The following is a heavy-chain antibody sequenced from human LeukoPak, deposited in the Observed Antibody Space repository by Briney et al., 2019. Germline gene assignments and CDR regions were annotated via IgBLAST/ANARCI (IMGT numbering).Heavy chain of an antibody. Sequence: SETLSLTCTVSGGSISSYYWSWIRQPPGKGLEWIGYMYYSGSTNYNPSLKSRVTISVDTSKNQFSLKLTSVTAADTAVYYCARDRYFDWFHAFDIWGQGTMVTVSS. CDR1: GGSISSYY. D-gene: IGHD3-9*01. CDR3: ARDRYFDWFHAFDI. J-gene: IGHJ3*02. CDR2: MYYSGST. V-gene: IGHV4-59*01.